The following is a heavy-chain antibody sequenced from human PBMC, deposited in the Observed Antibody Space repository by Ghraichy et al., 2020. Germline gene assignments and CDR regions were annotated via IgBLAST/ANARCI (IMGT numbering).Heavy chain of an antibody. CDR3: AKGPWYGSEQHHL. CDR2: IHYDGSNE. Sequence: GGSLRLSCAASGFTFSSYDMHWVRQAPGKGLEWVAVIHYDGSNEFYADSVKGRFTISRDNSKNTHYLQMNSLRAEDTAVYYCAKGPWYGSEQHHLWGQGTLVTV. V-gene: IGHV3-30*02. CDR1: GFTFSSYD. J-gene: IGHJ1*01. D-gene: IGHD3-10*01.